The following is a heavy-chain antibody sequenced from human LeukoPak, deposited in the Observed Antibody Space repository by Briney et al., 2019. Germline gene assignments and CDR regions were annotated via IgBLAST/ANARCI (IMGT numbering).Heavy chain of an antibody. J-gene: IGHJ4*01. CDR1: GGTFSSYA. CDR2: IIPIFGTA. CDR3: ARDQRGSGSYRRDLNY. Sequence: ASVKVSCKASGGTFSSYAISWVRQAPGQGLEWMRGIIPIFGTANYAQKFQGRVTITADESTSTAYMELSSLRSEDTAVYYCARDQRGSGSYRRDLNYWGHGTLVTVSS. V-gene: IGHV1-69*13. D-gene: IGHD3-10*01.